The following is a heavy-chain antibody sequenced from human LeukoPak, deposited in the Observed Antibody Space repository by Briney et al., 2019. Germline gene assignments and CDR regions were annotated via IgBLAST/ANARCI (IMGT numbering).Heavy chain of an antibody. CDR2: ISGSGATT. J-gene: IGHJ6*02. CDR3: ARVFAYGMDV. CDR1: GFTFNNYA. Sequence: GGSLRLSCAASGFTFNNYAMSWVRQAPGKGLEWLSSISGSGATTYYADSVTGRFTISRDNAKNSLYLQMNSLRAEDTAVYYCARVFAYGMDVWGQGTTVTVSS. V-gene: IGHV3-23*01.